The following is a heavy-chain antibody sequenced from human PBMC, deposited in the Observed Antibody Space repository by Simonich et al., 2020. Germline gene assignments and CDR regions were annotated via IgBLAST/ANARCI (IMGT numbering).Heavy chain of an antibody. CDR3: ARHAGFAFDI. CDR1: GGSISSSCYY. D-gene: IGHD6-13*01. J-gene: IGHJ3*02. CDR2: IYYSGST. V-gene: IGHV4-39*01. Sequence: QLQLQESGPGLVKPSETLSLTCTVSGGSISSSCYYWGWIRQPPGKGLEWIGSIYYSGSTYYNPSLKSLVTISVDTSKNQFSLKLSAVTAADTAVYYCARHAGFAFDIWGQGTMVTVSS.